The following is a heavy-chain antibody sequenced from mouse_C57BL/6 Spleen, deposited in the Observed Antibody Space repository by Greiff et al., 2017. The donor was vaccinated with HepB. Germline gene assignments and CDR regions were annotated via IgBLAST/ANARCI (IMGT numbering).Heavy chain of an antibody. D-gene: IGHD1-1*02. CDR3: ASGTMSDGVLFAY. CDR1: GYTFTSYW. J-gene: IGHJ3*01. V-gene: IGHV1-69*01. Sequence: VKLSCKASGYTFTSYWMHWVKQRPGQGLEWIGEIDPSDSYTNYNQKFKGKSTLTVDKSSSTAYMQLSSLTSEDSAVYYCASGTMSDGVLFAYWGQGTLVTVSA. CDR2: IDPSDSYT.